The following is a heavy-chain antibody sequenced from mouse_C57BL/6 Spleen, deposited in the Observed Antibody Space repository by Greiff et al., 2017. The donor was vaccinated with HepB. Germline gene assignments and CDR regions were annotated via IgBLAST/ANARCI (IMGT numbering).Heavy chain of an antibody. CDR1: GYAFSSSW. Sequence: VQRVESGPELVKPGASVKISCKASGYAFSSSWMNWVKQRPGKGLEWIGRIYPGDGDTNYNGKFKGKATLTADKSSSTAYMQLSSLTSEDSAVYFCANYGNSYGYAMDYWGQGTSVTVSS. D-gene: IGHD1-1*01. V-gene: IGHV1-82*01. CDR3: ANYGNSYGYAMDY. J-gene: IGHJ4*01. CDR2: IYPGDGDT.